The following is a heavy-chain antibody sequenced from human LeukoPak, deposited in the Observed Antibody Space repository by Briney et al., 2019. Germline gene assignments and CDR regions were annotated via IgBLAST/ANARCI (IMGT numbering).Heavy chain of an antibody. D-gene: IGHD6-13*01. CDR1: GFTFNNYA. J-gene: IGHJ4*02. Sequence: PGGSLRLSCAASGFTFNNYAMSWVRQAPGKGLEWVSAISGGGYSTYYADSVKGRFTISRDNSKNTMYLQMNSLRAEDTAVYHCAKPDNSWSFDYWGQGTLVTVSS. V-gene: IGHV3-23*01. CDR3: AKPDNSWSFDY. CDR2: ISGGGYST.